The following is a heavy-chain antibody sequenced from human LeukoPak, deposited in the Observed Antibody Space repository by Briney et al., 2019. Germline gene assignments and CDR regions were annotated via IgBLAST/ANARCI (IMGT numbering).Heavy chain of an antibody. J-gene: IGHJ4*02. V-gene: IGHV1-69*05. CDR1: GGTFSSYA. CDR2: IIPIFGTA. Sequence: GSSVKVSCKASGGTFSSYAISWVRQAPGQGLEWMGRIIPIFGTANYAQKFQGRVTITTDESTSTAYMELSSLRSEDTAVYYCARDRAYYGSGSYLNWGQGTLVTVSS. CDR3: ARDRAYYGSGSYLN. D-gene: IGHD3-10*01.